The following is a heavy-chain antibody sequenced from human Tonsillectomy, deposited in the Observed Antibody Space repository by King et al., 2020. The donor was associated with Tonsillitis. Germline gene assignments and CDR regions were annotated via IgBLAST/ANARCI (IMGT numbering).Heavy chain of an antibody. D-gene: IGHD3-22*01. CDR1: GFSFSDHY. CDR2: CRNRHNDHAT. J-gene: IGHJ3*02. CDR3: ATGDVYDSSGFYYAGAFDI. Sequence: VQLVESGGGLVQPGGSLRLSCAASGFSFSDHYMDWVRQAPGKGLEGVGRCRNRHNDHATEYAASVRGRFTISRGDSKNSLYLQMNSLKTEATAVYYCATGDVYDSSGFYYAGAFDIWGQGTMVTVSS. V-gene: IGHV3-72*01.